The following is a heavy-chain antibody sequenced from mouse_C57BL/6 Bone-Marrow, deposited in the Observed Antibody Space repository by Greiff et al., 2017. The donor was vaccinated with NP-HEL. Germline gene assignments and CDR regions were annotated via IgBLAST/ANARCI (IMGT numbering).Heavy chain of an antibody. CDR1: GYTFTSYW. CDR3: ARGTRAMDY. J-gene: IGHJ4*01. D-gene: IGHD3-3*01. V-gene: IGHV1-53*01. CDR2: INPSNGGT. Sequence: QVQLQQPGTELVTPGASVKLSCKASGYTFTSYWMHWVKQRPGQGLEWIGNINPSNGGTNYYEQFTSKATLTVDNSSCTAYMQLSSLTSEDSAVYYWARGTRAMDYWGQGTSVTVSS.